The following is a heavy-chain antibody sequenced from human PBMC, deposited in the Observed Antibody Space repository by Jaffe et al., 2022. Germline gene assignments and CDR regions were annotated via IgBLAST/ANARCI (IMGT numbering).Heavy chain of an antibody. D-gene: IGHD2-15*01. CDR3: ARDPHCSGGSCFPN. CDR1: GFTFSSYS. CDR2: ISSSSSYI. J-gene: IGHJ4*02. Sequence: EVQLVESGGGLVKPGGSLRLSCAASGFTFSSYSMNWVRQAPGKGLEWVSSISSSSSYIYYADSVKGRFTISRDNAKNSLYLQMNSLRAEDTAVYYCARDPHCSGGSCFPNWGQGTLVTVSS. V-gene: IGHV3-21*01.